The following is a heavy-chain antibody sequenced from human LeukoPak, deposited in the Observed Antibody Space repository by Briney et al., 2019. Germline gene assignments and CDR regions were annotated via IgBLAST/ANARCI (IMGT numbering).Heavy chain of an antibody. J-gene: IGHJ4*02. CDR1: GYTLTELS. Sequence: ALVKVSCKVSGYTLTELSMHWVRQAPGKGLEWMGGFDPEDGETIYAQKFQGRVTMTEDTSTDTAYMELSSLRSEDTAVYYCATDPPYDSSGYYYRKDYWGQGTLVTVSS. V-gene: IGHV1-24*01. D-gene: IGHD3-22*01. CDR2: FDPEDGET. CDR3: ATDPPYDSSGYYYRKDY.